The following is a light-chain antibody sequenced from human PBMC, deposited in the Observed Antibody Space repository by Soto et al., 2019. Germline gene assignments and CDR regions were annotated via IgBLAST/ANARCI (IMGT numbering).Light chain of an antibody. CDR1: SSDVGGHNH. CDR3: SSYAGNMNLI. J-gene: IGLJ2*01. CDR2: EVS. V-gene: IGLV2-8*01. Sequence: QSALTQPPSASGSPGHSVTISCTGSSSDVGGHNHVSWYQQHPGKAPKLMIYEVSKRPSGVPGRFSGSKSVNTASLTVTGLQAEDEADYYCSSYAGNMNLIFGGGTQLTVL.